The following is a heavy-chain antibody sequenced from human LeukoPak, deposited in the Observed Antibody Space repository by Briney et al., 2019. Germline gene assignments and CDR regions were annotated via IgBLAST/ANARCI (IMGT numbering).Heavy chain of an antibody. V-gene: IGHV3-23*01. CDR2: ISGSGGSI. CDR1: GFTFSTYA. J-gene: IGHJ4*01. D-gene: IGHD4-11*01. Sequence: GGSLRLSCAASGFTFSTYAMSWVRQAPGKGLEWVSLISGSGGSIYYADSVKGRFTISRDNGKNTLSLQMNSLSAEDTALYYCAKERLTTTTFDSWGRGTLVTVSS. CDR3: AKERLTTTTFDS.